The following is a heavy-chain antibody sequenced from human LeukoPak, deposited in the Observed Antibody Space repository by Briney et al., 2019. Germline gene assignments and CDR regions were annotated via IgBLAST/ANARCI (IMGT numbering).Heavy chain of an antibody. Sequence: SETLSLTCTVSGGSISSYYWSWIRQPPGKGLEWIGYIYYSGSTNYNPSLKSRVTISVDTSKNQFSLKLSSVTAADTAVYYCARKGIGSIYYFDYWGQGTLVTVSS. V-gene: IGHV4-59*08. CDR3: ARKGIGSIYYFDY. D-gene: IGHD2-21*01. J-gene: IGHJ4*02. CDR2: IYYSGST. CDR1: GGSISSYY.